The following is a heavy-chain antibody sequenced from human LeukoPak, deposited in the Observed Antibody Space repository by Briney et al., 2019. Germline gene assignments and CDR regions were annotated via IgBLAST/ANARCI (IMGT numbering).Heavy chain of an antibody. Sequence: PGGSLRLSCRTSGFTFGDYALSWVRQAPGTGLEWVGFIRSKRYTGTTEYAASVKGRFTISRDDSKSIAYLQMNSLKIENTAVYFCSRAIRVAVHDIKYSFDYGGQGTLVTVSS. D-gene: IGHD2/OR15-2a*01. V-gene: IGHV3-49*04. J-gene: IGHJ4*02. CDR1: GFTFGDYA. CDR2: IRSKRYTGTT. CDR3: SRAIRVAVHDIKYSFDY.